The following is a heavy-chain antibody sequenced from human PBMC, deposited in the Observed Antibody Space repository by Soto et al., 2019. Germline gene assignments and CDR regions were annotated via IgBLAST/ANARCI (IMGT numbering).Heavy chain of an antibody. D-gene: IGHD5-18*01. V-gene: IGHV1-3*01. CDR1: GYTFTSYA. CDR2: INAGNGNT. CDR3: ARDTAMVRNWFDP. Sequence: ASVKVSCKASGYTFTSYAMHWVRQAPGQRLEWMGWINAGNGNTKYSQKFQGRVTITRDTSASTAYMELSSLRSEDTAVYYCARDTAMVRNWFDPWGQGTLVTVSS. J-gene: IGHJ5*02.